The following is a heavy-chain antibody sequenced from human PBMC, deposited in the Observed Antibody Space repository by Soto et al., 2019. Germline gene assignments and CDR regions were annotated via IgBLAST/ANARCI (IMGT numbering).Heavy chain of an antibody. J-gene: IGHJ4*02. V-gene: IGHV3-11*01. Sequence: PGVSLRLSCVASGFTFSDYSMSWIRQAPGKGLEWLAFIDSRGRTLSYADSVRGRFTISSDNAENAVFLQMDSLRAHGTAVYYGARQASRNYLGAWGQGNSVAVSS. CDR1: GFTFSDYS. CDR2: IDSRGRTL. CDR3: ARQASRNYLGA. D-gene: IGHD4-4*01.